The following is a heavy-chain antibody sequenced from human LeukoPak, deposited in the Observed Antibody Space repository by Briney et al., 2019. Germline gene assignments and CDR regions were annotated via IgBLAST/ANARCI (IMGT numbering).Heavy chain of an antibody. D-gene: IGHD2-2*01. CDR1: VGSISSSSYY. J-gene: IGHJ5*02. Sequence: PSETLSLTCTVSVGSISSSSYYWGWIRQPPGKGLECSGSIYYSGSTYYNPSLKSRVTISVDTSQNQFSLKLSSVTAADTAVYYCARAIIVVVPAAIHNWFDPWGQGTLVTVSS. CDR3: ARAIIVVVPAAIHNWFDP. V-gene: IGHV4-39*07. CDR2: IYYSGST.